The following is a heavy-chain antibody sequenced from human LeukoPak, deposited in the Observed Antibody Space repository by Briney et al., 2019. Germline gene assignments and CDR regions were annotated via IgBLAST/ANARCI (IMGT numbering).Heavy chain of an antibody. J-gene: IGHJ2*01. CDR1: GFSLSTSGVG. Sequence: SGPTLVNPTQTLTLTCTFSGFSLSTSGVGVGWIRQPPGKALEWLVLIYRDDDKRYSPSLKSRLTITKDTSKNQVVLKMTNMDPVDTATYYCAHSTYSSGIAAAGPRYFDLWGRGTLVTVS. CDR3: AHSTYSSGIAAAGPRYFDL. CDR2: IYRDDDK. V-gene: IGHV2-5*02. D-gene: IGHD6-13*01.